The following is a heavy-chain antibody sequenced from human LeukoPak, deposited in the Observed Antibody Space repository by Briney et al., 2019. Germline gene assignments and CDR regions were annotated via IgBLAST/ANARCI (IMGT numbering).Heavy chain of an antibody. Sequence: GGSLRLSCAASGFTFSNSAMHWVRQAPGKGPEYVSAITSNGDRTYYGNSVKGRFTISRDNSKNTLYLQMGSLRAEDMAVYYCARVGSWDAFDIWGQGTMVTVSS. CDR3: ARVGSWDAFDI. CDR2: ITSNGDRT. D-gene: IGHD1-26*01. CDR1: GFTFSNSA. J-gene: IGHJ3*02. V-gene: IGHV3-64*01.